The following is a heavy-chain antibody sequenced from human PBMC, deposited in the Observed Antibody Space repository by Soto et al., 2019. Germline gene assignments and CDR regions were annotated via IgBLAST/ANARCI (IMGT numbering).Heavy chain of an antibody. CDR3: ARGHVAVVAATAVNFDY. CDR1: GFTFSASA. D-gene: IGHD2-15*01. V-gene: IGHV3-73*01. J-gene: IGHJ4*02. Sequence: EVQLVESGGGLVQPGGSLTLSCAASGFTFSASAMHWVLQASGKGLEWVGRVSRKANNYATAYAASVKGRFTISRDDSKNTADLEMNSLKTEDTAVYYCARGHVAVVAATAVNFDYWGQGTLVTVFS. CDR2: VSRKANNYAT.